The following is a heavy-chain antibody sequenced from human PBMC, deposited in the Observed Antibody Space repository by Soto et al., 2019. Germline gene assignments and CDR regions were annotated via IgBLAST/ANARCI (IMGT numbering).Heavy chain of an antibody. CDR1: GFTFSTCS. Sequence: EVQLLESGGGLVQPGGSLRLSCAASGFTFSTCSMSWVRQAPGKGLEWVSGVSGSGGSTHYADSVKGRFTVSRDSSKNTIYLQMNSLRVEDTAIYYCAKGGDSSKYVGVAGDFDYWGQGTLVTVSS. V-gene: IGHV3-23*01. CDR2: VSGSGGST. D-gene: IGHD6-19*01. CDR3: AKGGDSSKYVGVAGDFDY. J-gene: IGHJ4*02.